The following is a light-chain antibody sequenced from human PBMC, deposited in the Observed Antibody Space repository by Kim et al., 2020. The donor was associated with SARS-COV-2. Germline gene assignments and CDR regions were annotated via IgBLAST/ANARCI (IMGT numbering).Light chain of an antibody. Sequence: EIVMTQYPATLSVSPGERATLSCRASHSVSSNLAWYQQKPGQAPRLLIYGASTRATGIPGRFTASGSGTEFTLSISSLQSEDFAVYFCQQYINWPLYTFGQGTKLEI. CDR2: GAS. J-gene: IGKJ2*01. CDR3: QQYINWPLYT. V-gene: IGKV3-15*01. CDR1: HSVSSN.